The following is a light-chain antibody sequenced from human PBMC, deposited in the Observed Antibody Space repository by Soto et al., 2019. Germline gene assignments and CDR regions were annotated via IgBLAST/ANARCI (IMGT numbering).Light chain of an antibody. CDR3: QLGT. CDR1: QSVSSSY. CDR2: GAS. V-gene: IGKV3-20*01. J-gene: IGKJ1*01. Sequence: EIVLTQSPGTLSLSPGERATLSCRASQSVSSSYLAWYQQKPGQAPRLLISGASSRATGIPDRFSGSGSGTDFTLTISRLEPEDFAVYYCQLGTFGQGTKVEIK.